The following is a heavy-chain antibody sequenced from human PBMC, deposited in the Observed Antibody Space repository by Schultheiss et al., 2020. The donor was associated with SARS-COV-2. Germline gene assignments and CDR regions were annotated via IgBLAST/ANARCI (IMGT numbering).Heavy chain of an antibody. CDR1: GFSLSTSGMC. CDR2: IYWNDDK. Sequence: SGPTLVKPTQTLTLTCTFSGFSLSTSGMCVSWIRQPPGKALEWLALIYWNDDKFYSTSLKTRLTISKDTSKNQVVLTMTNMDPVDTATYYCARIAGYSYSGNAFDIWGQGTMVTVSS. J-gene: IGHJ3*02. CDR3: ARIAGYSYSGNAFDI. D-gene: IGHD5-18*01. V-gene: IGHV2-70*01.